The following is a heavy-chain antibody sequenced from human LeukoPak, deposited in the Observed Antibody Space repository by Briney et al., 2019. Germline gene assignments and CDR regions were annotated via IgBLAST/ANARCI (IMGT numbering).Heavy chain of an antibody. V-gene: IGHV4-59*01. CDR2: IYYDGST. CDR1: GGSINNYY. CDR3: ARFVVVRGPMEYYYYYMDV. Sequence: SETLSLTCTVSGGSINNYYWSWIRQPPGKALEWIGYIYYDGSTNYNPSLRSRVTISLDMSKNQFSLKLNSVTAADTAVFFCARFVVVRGPMEYYYYYMDVWGRGTTVIVPS. D-gene: IGHD2-2*01. J-gene: IGHJ6*03.